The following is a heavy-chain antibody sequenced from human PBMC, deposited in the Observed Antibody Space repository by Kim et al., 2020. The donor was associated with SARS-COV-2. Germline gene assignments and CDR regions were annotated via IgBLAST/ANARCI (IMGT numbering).Heavy chain of an antibody. D-gene: IGHD3-10*01. CDR3: ASRGAEAVNNWFDP. CDR1: NGSLSSHNW. CDR2: IYHSGTT. Sequence: SETLSLTCVVSNGSLSSHNWWSWVRQSPGKGLEWIGEIYHSGTTSYNPSLKSLVSISLDKSKNLFSLKLSSVTAADTAVYYCASRGAEAVNNWFDPWGQGTPVTVSS. J-gene: IGHJ5*02. V-gene: IGHV4-4*02.